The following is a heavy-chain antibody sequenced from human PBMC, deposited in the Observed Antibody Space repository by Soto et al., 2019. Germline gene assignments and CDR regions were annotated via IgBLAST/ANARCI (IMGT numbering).Heavy chain of an antibody. V-gene: IGHV4-61*08. Sequence: ETLSLTCTVSGGSISSGDYCWSWIRQPPGKGLEWIGYIYYSGSTNYNPSLKSRVTISVDTSKNQFSLKLSSVTAADTAVYYCARESYGDYVFDYWGQGTLVTVSS. CDR3: ARESYGDYVFDY. J-gene: IGHJ4*02. CDR1: GGSISSGDYC. CDR2: IYYSGST. D-gene: IGHD4-17*01.